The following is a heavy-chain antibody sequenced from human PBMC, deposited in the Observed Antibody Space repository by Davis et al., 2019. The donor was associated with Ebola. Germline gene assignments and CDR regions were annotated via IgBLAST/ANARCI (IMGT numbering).Heavy chain of an antibody. V-gene: IGHV1-8*01. Sequence: AASVKVSCKASGYTFTTFHMHWVRQAPGQGLEWMGWMNPHSGHTAYAQRFQGRVTMTRDTSRSTAYMELSSLRSDDTAVYYCARGPHPVIVGGRGEDYWGQGTLVTVSS. CDR1: GYTFTTFH. D-gene: IGHD1-26*01. J-gene: IGHJ4*02. CDR2: MNPHSGHT. CDR3: ARGPHPVIVGGRGEDY.